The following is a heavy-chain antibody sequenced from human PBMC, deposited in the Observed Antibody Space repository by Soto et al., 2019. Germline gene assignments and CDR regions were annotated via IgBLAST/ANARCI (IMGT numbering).Heavy chain of an antibody. J-gene: IGHJ5*02. D-gene: IGHD2-2*01. Sequence: QVQLVQSGAEVKKPGASVKVSCKASGYTFTSHDINWMRQATGQGLEWMGWMNPNSGHTNYAQKFQGRVTITRDTSISTANMELTSLRSEDTAIYYCASDMSTTWGQGTLVTVSS. CDR1: GYTFTSHD. V-gene: IGHV1-8*01. CDR3: ASDMSTT. CDR2: MNPNSGHT.